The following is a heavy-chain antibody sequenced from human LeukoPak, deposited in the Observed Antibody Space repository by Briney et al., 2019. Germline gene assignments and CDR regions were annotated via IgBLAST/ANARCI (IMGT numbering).Heavy chain of an antibody. Sequence: GGSLRLSCAASGFTFSSYSMNWVRQAPGKGLEWVSYISSSSSTIYYADSVKGRFTISRDNAKNSLYLQMKSLRAEDTAGYYCARVDGVWFDPWGQGALVTVSS. CDR1: GFTFSSYS. J-gene: IGHJ5*02. CDR2: ISSSSSTI. CDR3: ARVDGVWFDP. V-gene: IGHV3-48*01. D-gene: IGHD3-10*01.